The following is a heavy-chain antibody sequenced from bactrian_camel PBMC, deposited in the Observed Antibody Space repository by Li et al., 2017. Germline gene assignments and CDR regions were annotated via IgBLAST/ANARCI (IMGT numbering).Heavy chain of an antibody. V-gene: IGHV3S40*01. J-gene: IGHJ4*01. CDR2: IYARSTSR. D-gene: IGHD6*01. CDR1: DFTTTYNKYC. CDR3: AAASNCAVVAGIPPHEYTY. Sequence: VQLVESGGGSVQAGGSLRLSCAVFDFTTTYNKYCFGWFRRAPGKEREGLAAIYARSTSRRYADSVNGRFTISQDNAKNTVYLEMSDLEPDDAAMYYCAAASNCAVVAGIPPHEYTYYGQGTQVTVS.